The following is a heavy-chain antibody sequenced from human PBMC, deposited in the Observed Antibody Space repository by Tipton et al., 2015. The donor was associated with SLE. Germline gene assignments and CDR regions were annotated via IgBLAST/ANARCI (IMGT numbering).Heavy chain of an antibody. D-gene: IGHD3-10*01. CDR1: GFTFTSYW. CDR2: INGDGRGT. J-gene: IGHJ3*02. V-gene: IGHV3-74*01. CDR3: ARRKQNAMLQGVDDGFDI. Sequence: AVSGFTFTSYWLYWVRQVPGKGLVWVPRINGDGRGTTYADSVTGRFTISRDNAKNTLYLHMNSLRAEDTAVYYCARRKQNAMLQGVDDGFDIWGQRTMVTVSS.